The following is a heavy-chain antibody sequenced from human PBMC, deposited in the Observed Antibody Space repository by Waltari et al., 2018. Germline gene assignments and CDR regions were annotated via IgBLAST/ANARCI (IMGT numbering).Heavy chain of an antibody. Sequence: EVQLVESGGGLVKPGGSLRLSCAASGFTFSSYSMNWVRQAPGKGLEWVSSSSSSSSYIYYADSVKGRFTISRDNAKNSLYLQMNSLRAEDTAVYYCARDSIAAAGSKDYWGQGTLVIVSS. J-gene: IGHJ4*02. CDR2: SSSSSSYI. CDR3: ARDSIAAAGSKDY. V-gene: IGHV3-21*01. D-gene: IGHD6-13*01. CDR1: GFTFSSYS.